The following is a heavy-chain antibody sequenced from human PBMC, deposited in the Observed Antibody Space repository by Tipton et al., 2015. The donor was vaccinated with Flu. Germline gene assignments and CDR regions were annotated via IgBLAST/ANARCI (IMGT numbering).Heavy chain of an antibody. Sequence: TLSLTCTVSGGSISSYYWSWIRQPPGKGLEWIGYIYYSGSTNYNPSLKSRVTISVDTSKNQFSLKLSSVTAADTAVYYCAREGSGWYRNWFDPWGQGTLVTVPS. J-gene: IGHJ5*02. V-gene: IGHV4-59*01. CDR3: AREGSGWYRNWFDP. CDR2: IYYSGST. CDR1: GGSISSYY. D-gene: IGHD6-19*01.